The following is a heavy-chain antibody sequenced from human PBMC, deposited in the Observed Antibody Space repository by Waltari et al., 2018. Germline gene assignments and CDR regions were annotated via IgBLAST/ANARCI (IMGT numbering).Heavy chain of an antibody. CDR3: AKAGGIYNYPLDP. J-gene: IGHJ5*02. Sequence: QVEESGGGVVQPGGSLRISCVASGYPFNNYGMHWVLQAPGNGVEWWAVISSDGSGKYYADSMKGRFTMSRDNSKNTVYLQMNSLRPEDTAVYYCAKAGGIYNYPLDPWGQGTLVTVSS. D-gene: IGHD1-26*01. CDR1: GYPFNNYG. V-gene: IGHV3-30*18. CDR2: ISSDGSGK.